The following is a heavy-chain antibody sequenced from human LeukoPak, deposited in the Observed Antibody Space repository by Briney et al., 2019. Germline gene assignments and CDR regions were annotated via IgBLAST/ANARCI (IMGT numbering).Heavy chain of an antibody. D-gene: IGHD6-19*01. Sequence: SETLSLTCTVSGGSISSGGYYWSWIRQPPGKGLEWIGYIHHSGSTYYNPSLKSRVTISVDKSKNQFSLKLSSVTAADTAVYYCARVGSGRYWYFDLWGRGTLVTVSS. CDR3: ARVGSGRYWYFDL. V-gene: IGHV4-30-2*01. CDR1: GGSISSGGYY. CDR2: IHHSGST. J-gene: IGHJ2*01.